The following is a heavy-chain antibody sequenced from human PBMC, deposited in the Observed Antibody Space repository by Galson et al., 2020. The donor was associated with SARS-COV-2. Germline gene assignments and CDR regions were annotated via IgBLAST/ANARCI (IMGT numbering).Heavy chain of an antibody. CDR1: GFSLSTSGVG. J-gene: IGHJ4*02. Sequence: KMSGPTLVKPTQPLTLTCTFSGFSLSTSGVGVGWIRQPPGKALEWLALIYWVADKRYSPSLKSRLTITKDTSKNQVVLTMTNMDPVDTATYYCAHRHYWGSFDYWGQGTLVTVSS. CDR2: IYWVADK. V-gene: IGHV2-5*02. D-gene: IGHD3-16*01. CDR3: AHRHYWGSFDY.